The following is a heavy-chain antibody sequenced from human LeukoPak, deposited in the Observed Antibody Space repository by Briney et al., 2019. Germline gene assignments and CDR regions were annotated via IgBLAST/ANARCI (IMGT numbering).Heavy chain of an antibody. CDR1: GGSISSNAYY. CDR2: IYSSVSA. V-gene: IGHV4-39*01. CDR3: AYSGSYGHLGY. Sequence: PSETLSLTCTVSGGSISSNAYYWAWIRQPPGKGLEWIGSIYSSVSAYYNPSLKSRVTISVDTSKNQFSLRLSSVTAADTALYYCAYSGSYGHLGYWGQGIPVTVSS. D-gene: IGHD1-26*01. J-gene: IGHJ4*02.